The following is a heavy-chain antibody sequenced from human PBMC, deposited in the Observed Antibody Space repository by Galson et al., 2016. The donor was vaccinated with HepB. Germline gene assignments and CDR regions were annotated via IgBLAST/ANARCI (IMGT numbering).Heavy chain of an antibody. V-gene: IGHV3-33*08. CDR2: IWFDGTKK. D-gene: IGHD3-10*01. CDR1: GFSFSNYE. CDR3: VRQDFGYYGGDV. J-gene: IGHJ6*04. Sequence: SLRLSCAASGFSFSNYEMNWVRQAPGKGLEWVAVIWFDGTKKDYVDSVKGRFIISRDNSKNTLYLQMNSLRAEDTSTYYCVRQDFGYYGGDVWGKGTTVTVSS.